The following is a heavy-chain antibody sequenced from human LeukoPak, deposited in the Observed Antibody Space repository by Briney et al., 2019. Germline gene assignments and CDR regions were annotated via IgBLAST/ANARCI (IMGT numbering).Heavy chain of an antibody. V-gene: IGHV4-39*01. CDR1: GGSISSSSYY. CDR2: IYYSGST. Sequence: SQTLSPTCSVSGGSISSSSYYWGWIRQPPGKGLEWIGSIYYSGSTYYNPSLKSRVTISVDTSKNQFSLKLSSVTAADTAVYYCARLWFGEFTFDIWGQGTTVTFSS. J-gene: IGHJ3*02. CDR3: ARLWFGEFTFDI. D-gene: IGHD3-10*01.